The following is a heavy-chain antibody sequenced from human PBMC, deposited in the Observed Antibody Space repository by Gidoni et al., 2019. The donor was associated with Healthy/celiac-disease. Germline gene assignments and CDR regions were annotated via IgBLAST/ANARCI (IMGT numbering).Heavy chain of an antibody. CDR2: ISSSSSTI. D-gene: IGHD3-10*01. CDR1: GFTFSSYR. V-gene: IGHV3-48*01. J-gene: IGHJ4*02. CDR3: ARDEGRKVRGVDY. Sequence: EVQLVESGGGLVQPGGSLRLSCAAYGFTFSSYRMKWVSYISSSSSTIYDADSGKGRFTISRDNAKNSLYLQMNSLRAEDTAVYYCARDEGRKVRGVDYWGQGTLVTVSS.